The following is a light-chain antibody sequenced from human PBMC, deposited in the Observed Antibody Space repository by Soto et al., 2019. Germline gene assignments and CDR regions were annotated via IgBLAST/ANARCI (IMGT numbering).Light chain of an antibody. CDR2: GAY. Sequence: LLLTQSPGTLSLSPGERPTLSCRASQSVRSSYLAWYQQNTGQAPRLLIYGAYSRATGIPHRLSGSGSGTDFTLTTSRRQTEDFAVYYCQQYGSSPSITVGQGTRREIK. CDR3: QQYGSSPSIT. V-gene: IGKV3-20*01. CDR1: QSVRSSY. J-gene: IGKJ5*01.